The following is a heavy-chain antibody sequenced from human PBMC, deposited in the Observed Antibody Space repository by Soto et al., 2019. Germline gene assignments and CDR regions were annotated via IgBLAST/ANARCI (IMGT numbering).Heavy chain of an antibody. CDR3: ARGGSSSRHYYYYGMDV. CDR2: ISYDGSNN. Sequence: PGGSLRLSCAASGFTFSSYAMHWVRQAPGKGLEWVAVISYDGSNNYYADSVKGRFTISRDNTKNTLYLQMNSLRAEDTAVYYCARGGSSSRHYYYYGMDVWGQGTTVTVSS. V-gene: IGHV3-30-3*01. CDR1: GFTFSSYA. J-gene: IGHJ6*02. D-gene: IGHD6-13*01.